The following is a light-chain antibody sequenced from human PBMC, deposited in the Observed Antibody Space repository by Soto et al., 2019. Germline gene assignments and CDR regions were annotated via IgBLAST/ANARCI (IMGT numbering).Light chain of an antibody. CDR1: QSVSSSY. Sequence: EIVLTQSPGTLSLSPGERATLSSRASQSVSSSYLAWYQQKPGQAPRLLIYGASSRATGIPDRFSGSGSGTDFTLTISRLEPEDFAVYYCQQYGSSPWWTFGQGTKV. V-gene: IGKV3-20*01. CDR3: QQYGSSPWWT. J-gene: IGKJ1*01. CDR2: GAS.